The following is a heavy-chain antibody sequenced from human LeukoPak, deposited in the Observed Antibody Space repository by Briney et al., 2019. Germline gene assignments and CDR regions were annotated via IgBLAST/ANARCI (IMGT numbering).Heavy chain of an antibody. CDR2: ISSSSSYI. V-gene: IGHV3-21*01. CDR1: GFTFSSYS. D-gene: IGHD3-22*01. CDR3: ARDGYYYDSSGYYYQVAISYAFDI. J-gene: IGHJ3*02. Sequence: GVSLRLSCAASGFTFSSYSMNWVRQAPGKGLEWVSSISSSSSYIYYADSVKGRFTISRDNSKNTLYLQMNSLRAEDTAVYYCARDGYYYDSSGYYYQVAISYAFDIWGQGTMVTVSS.